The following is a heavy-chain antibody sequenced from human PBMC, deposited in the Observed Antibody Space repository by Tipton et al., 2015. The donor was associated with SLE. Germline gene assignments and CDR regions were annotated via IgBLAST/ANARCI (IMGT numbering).Heavy chain of an antibody. CDR1: GASISSYY. CDR3: ARGRGSSSSGHY. Sequence: GLVKPSETLSLTCTVSGASISSYYWSWIRQPPGKGLEWIGYIYYSGSTIHNPSLKSRVSISVDTSKNPFSLKMSSVTAADTAVYYCARGRGSSSSGHYWGQGTLVTVSS. V-gene: IGHV4-59*12. J-gene: IGHJ4*02. CDR2: IYYSGST. D-gene: IGHD6-6*01.